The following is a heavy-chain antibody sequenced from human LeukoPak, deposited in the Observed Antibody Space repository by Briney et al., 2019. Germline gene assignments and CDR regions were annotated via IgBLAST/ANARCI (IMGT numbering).Heavy chain of an antibody. CDR2: ISYDGSNK. CDR3: AKGVMGDDYGHYGIDY. D-gene: IGHD4-17*01. CDR1: GFTFSSYA. Sequence: GGSLRLSCAASGFTFSSYAMHWVRQAPGKGLEWVAVISYDGSNKYYADYVKGRFTISRDNSKNTLYLQMNSLRAEDTAVYYCAKGVMGDDYGHYGIDYWGQGTLVSVSS. J-gene: IGHJ4*02. V-gene: IGHV3-30-3*01.